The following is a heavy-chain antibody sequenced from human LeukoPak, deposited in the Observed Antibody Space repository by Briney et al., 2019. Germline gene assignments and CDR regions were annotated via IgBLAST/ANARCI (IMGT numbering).Heavy chain of an antibody. Sequence: GGSLRLSCAASGFTFSSYTMNWVRQAPGKGLEWVSSISISSTYIYYADSLKGRFTISRDNAKNSLHLQMNSLRAEDTAVYYCVKKYYDSGDEGAFDPWGQGTLVTVSS. CDR1: GFTFSSYT. D-gene: IGHD3-22*01. J-gene: IGHJ5*02. CDR2: ISISSTYI. V-gene: IGHV3-21*06. CDR3: VKKYYDSGDEGAFDP.